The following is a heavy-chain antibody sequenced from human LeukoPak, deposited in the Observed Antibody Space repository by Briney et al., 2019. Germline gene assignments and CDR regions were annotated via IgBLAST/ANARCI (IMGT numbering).Heavy chain of an antibody. CDR2: IKSKTDGGTT. CDR1: GFTFSNAW. D-gene: IGHD3-3*01. Sequence: GGPLRLSCAASGFTFSNAWMNWVRQAPGKGLEWVGRIKSKTDGGTTDYAAPVKGRFTISRDDSKNTLYMQMNSLKTEDTAVYYCTTYDFWSGYNPWGRGTLVTVSS. V-gene: IGHV3-15*07. CDR3: TTYDFWSGYNP. J-gene: IGHJ5*02.